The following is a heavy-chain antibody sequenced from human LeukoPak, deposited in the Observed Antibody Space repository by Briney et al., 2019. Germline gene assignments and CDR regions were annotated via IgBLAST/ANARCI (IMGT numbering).Heavy chain of an antibody. CDR3: ARDQGDWYAFDI. D-gene: IGHD3-9*01. J-gene: IGHJ3*02. Sequence: SQTLSLTCAISGDSVSSNSATWNWIRQSPSRGLEWLGRTYYRSYWYNDYAISVKSRITISADTSKNQVSLQLNSLNPEDTAVYYCARDQGDWYAFDIWGQGTMVTVSS. V-gene: IGHV6-1*01. CDR1: GDSVSSNSAT. CDR2: TYYRSYWYN.